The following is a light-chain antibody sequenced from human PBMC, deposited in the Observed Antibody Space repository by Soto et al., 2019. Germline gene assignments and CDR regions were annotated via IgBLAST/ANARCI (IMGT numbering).Light chain of an antibody. CDR2: ANT. J-gene: IGLJ2*01. Sequence: QSVLTQPPSVSGAPGQRVTISCTGNSSNIGAGYDVHWYQQLPGTAPKLLIYANTNRPSGIPDRFSGSKSGTSASLAITGLQAEDEADYYCQSYDSRLSGHVVFGGGTQLTVL. CDR1: SSNIGAGYD. V-gene: IGLV1-40*01. CDR3: QSYDSRLSGHVV.